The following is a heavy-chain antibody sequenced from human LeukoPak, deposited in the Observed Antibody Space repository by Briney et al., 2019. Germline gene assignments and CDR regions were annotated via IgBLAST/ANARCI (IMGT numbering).Heavy chain of an antibody. CDR2: INSDGSNT. J-gene: IGHJ4*02. CDR3: ARWYYYDSGGLYYSSFDY. Sequence: TGGSLRLSCAASGFTFSNYWMHWVRQAPGKGLVWVSRINSDGSNTNYADSVKGRFTIPRDNSKNTLYLQMNSLRAEDTAVYYCARWYYYDSGGLYYSSFDYWGQGTLVTVSS. V-gene: IGHV3-74*01. CDR1: GFTFSNYW. D-gene: IGHD3-22*01.